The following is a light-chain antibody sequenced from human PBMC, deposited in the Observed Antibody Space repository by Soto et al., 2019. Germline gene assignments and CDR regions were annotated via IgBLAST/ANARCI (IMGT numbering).Light chain of an antibody. CDR2: EVS. CDR1: QSLIHSDGSTY. Sequence: DVVMTQSPLSLPVTLGQPASISCRSSQSLIHSDGSTYLSWFQQRPGRSPRRLIYEVSDRYSGVPDRFSGSGSGTDFTLKISRVEAEDVRVYYCMQGTHWPWTFGQGTEVEIK. CDR3: MQGTHWPWT. V-gene: IGKV2-30*02. J-gene: IGKJ1*01.